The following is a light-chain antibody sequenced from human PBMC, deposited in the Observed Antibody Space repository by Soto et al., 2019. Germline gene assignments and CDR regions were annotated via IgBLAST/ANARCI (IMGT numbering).Light chain of an antibody. Sequence: EIVMTQSPATLSVSPGERATLSCRASQSVSSNLAWYQQKPGQAPRLLIYGASTRATGIPARFSGSGSGTEFTLTISSLQSADFAVYYCQQRSNWLTFGGGTKVEIK. CDR3: QQRSNWLT. CDR1: QSVSSN. CDR2: GAS. V-gene: IGKV3-15*01. J-gene: IGKJ4*01.